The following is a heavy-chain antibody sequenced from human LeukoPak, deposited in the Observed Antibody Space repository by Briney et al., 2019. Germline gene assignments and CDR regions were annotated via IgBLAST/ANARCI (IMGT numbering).Heavy chain of an antibody. CDR2: TYYRSNWYN. Sequence: SQTLSLTCAISGDSVSSNNAAWNWIRQSPSRGLEWLGRTYYRSNWYNDYAVSVKSRITIYPDASKNQFSLQLSSVTPEDTAVYYCARDPTSGWFGYFDYWGQGTLVTVSS. V-gene: IGHV6-1*01. D-gene: IGHD6-19*01. J-gene: IGHJ4*02. CDR1: GDSVSSNNAA. CDR3: ARDPTSGWFGYFDY.